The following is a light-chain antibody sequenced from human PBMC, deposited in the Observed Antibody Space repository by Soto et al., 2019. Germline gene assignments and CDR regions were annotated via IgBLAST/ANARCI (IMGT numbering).Light chain of an antibody. V-gene: IGLV2-14*03. J-gene: IGLJ2*01. CDR3: SAYPRSKTLV. Sequence: QSALTQPASVSGAPGQSITISCTGTSSDVGGYNYVSWYQQHPGKAPNLVIYDVSNRPSGVSNRFSGSKSGNTAALTRSGLKAEDEADYYCSAYPRSKTLVLGGGTQLTVL. CDR2: DVS. CDR1: SSDVGGYNY.